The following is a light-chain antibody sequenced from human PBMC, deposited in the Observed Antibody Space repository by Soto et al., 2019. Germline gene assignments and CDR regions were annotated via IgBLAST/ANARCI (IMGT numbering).Light chain of an antibody. J-gene: IGKJ2*01. V-gene: IGKV1-8*01. CDR3: QQYYSYPLYT. CDR1: QGISSY. CDR2: AAS. Sequence: AIRMTQSPSSLSASTGDRVTITCRASQGISSYLAWYQQKPGKAPKLLIYAASTLQSGVPSRFSGSGSGTDFTLTISCLQSEDFATYYCQQYYSYPLYTFGQGT.